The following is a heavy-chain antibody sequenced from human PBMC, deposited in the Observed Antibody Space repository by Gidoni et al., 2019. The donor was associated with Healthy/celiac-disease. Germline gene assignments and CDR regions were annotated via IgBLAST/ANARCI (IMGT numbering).Heavy chain of an antibody. Sequence: QVQLVQPGAEVKKPGASVKVSCKASGYTFTSYGISWVRQAPGQGLEWMGWISPDNGNTNYEQKLQGRVTMTTDTSTSTAYMELRSLRSDDTAVYYCARMQLRENLRNWFDPWGQGTLVTVSS. CDR2: ISPDNGNT. J-gene: IGHJ5*02. V-gene: IGHV1-18*04. CDR3: ARMQLRENLRNWFDP. CDR1: GYTFTSYG. D-gene: IGHD3-10*01.